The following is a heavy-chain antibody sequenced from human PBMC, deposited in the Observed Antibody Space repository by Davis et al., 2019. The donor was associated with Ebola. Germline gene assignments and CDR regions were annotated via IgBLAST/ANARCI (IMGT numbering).Heavy chain of an antibody. D-gene: IGHD1-26*01. CDR2: ISSGGGAP. Sequence: GGSLRLSCAASGFTFSTYAMGWVRQAPGKGLEWFSDISSGGGAPYYADSVKGRFTTFRDNPKNTLYLQMNSLRADDTAVYYCAKQRGVGAIDYDYWGRGTVVTVSS. CDR3: AKQRGVGAIDYDY. V-gene: IGHV3-23*01. CDR1: GFTFSTYA. J-gene: IGHJ4*02.